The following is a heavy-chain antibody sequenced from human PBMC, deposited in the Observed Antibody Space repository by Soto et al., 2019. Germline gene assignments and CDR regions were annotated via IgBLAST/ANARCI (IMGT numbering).Heavy chain of an antibody. J-gene: IGHJ4*02. Sequence: GGSLRLSCAASGFTFSSYSMNWVRQAPGKGLEWVSYISSSSSTIYYADSVKGRFTISRDNAKNSLYLQMNSLRDEDTAVYYCARDLWELRYFDWLPFDYWGQGTLVTVS. D-gene: IGHD3-9*01. CDR1: GFTFSSYS. CDR3: ARDLWELRYFDWLPFDY. V-gene: IGHV3-48*02. CDR2: ISSSSSTI.